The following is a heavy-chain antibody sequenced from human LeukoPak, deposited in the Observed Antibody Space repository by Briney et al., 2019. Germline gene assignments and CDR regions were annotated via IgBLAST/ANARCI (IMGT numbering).Heavy chain of an antibody. J-gene: IGHJ4*02. CDR3: ATGPGGVTRLNTDY. CDR1: GHTLTELS. CDR2: FDPEDGET. V-gene: IGHV1-24*01. Sequence: ASVKASCKVSGHTLTELSMHWVRQAPGKGLEWMGGFDPEDGETIYAPKFQGRVTMTEDTSTDTAYMELSSVRSEDTAVYYCATGPGGVTRLNTDYWGQGTLVTVSS. D-gene: IGHD3-16*01.